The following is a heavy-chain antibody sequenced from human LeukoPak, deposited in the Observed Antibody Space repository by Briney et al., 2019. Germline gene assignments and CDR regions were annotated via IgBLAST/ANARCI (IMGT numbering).Heavy chain of an antibody. CDR2: INSVGSST. V-gene: IGHV3-74*01. D-gene: IGHD2-2*01. Sequence: GGSLRLSCAVSGFTFSSYSMHWVRQAPRKGLLWVSRINSVGSSTSYEDSVKGRFTISRDNAKNTLYLQMNSLRAEDTAVYYCATLNPLGYCSSTSCPNFDYWGQGTLVTVSS. CDR1: GFTFSSYS. CDR3: ATLNPLGYCSSTSCPNFDY. J-gene: IGHJ4*02.